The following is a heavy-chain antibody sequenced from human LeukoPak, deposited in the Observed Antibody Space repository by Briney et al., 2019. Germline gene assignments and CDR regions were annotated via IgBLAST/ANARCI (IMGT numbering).Heavy chain of an antibody. CDR1: GDSVSSNSAA. CDR2: TYYRSKWYN. Sequence: SQTLSLTCAISGDSVSSNSAAWNWIRQSPSRGLEWLGRTYYRSKWYNDYAVSVKSRITINPDTSKNQFSLQLNSVTPEDTAVYYCAREGGGSGSPLRRSKPHPFDYWGQGTLVTVSS. V-gene: IGHV6-1*01. J-gene: IGHJ4*02. D-gene: IGHD3-10*01. CDR3: AREGGGSGSPLRRSKPHPFDY.